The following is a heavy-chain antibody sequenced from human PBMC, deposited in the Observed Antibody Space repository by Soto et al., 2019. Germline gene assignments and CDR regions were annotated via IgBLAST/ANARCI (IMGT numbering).Heavy chain of an antibody. D-gene: IGHD6-25*01. CDR3: ARHEAGWYFDS. CDR1: RGSISSGTNY. J-gene: IGHJ4*02. CDR2: IYYSVST. V-gene: IGHV4-39*01. Sequence: QLQLQESGPGLVKPSETLSLTCTVSRGSISSGTNYWAWIRQPPGKGLEWIANIYYSVSTFYNPSLKSRVTISLDTSKNQFSLKLRSVTAADTAVYYCARHEAGWYFDSWGQGTLVTVSS.